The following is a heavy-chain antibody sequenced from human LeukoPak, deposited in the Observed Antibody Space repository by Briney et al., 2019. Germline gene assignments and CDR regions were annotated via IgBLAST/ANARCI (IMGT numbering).Heavy chain of an antibody. Sequence: PGGSLRLSCAASGFTFSSYAMSWVRQAPGKGLEWVSSFDSSGGYMFYADSVKGRFIISRDNAKDSLYLQMNSLRVEDTAVYYCLRGDRRDYWGQGTLVTVSS. J-gene: IGHJ4*02. CDR2: FDSSGGYM. V-gene: IGHV3-21*06. CDR1: GFTFSSYA. CDR3: LRGDRRDY.